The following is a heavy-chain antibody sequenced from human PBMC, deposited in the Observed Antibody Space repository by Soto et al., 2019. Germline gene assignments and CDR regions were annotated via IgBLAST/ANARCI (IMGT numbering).Heavy chain of an antibody. Sequence: QVQLVESGGGVVQPGRSLRLSCAASGFTFSSYGMHWVRQAPGKGPEWVAVISYDGSNKYYADSVKGRFTISRDNSKNPLYLQMNSLRAEDTAVYYCATDSSSWYLSGMDVWGQGTTVTVSS. J-gene: IGHJ6*02. V-gene: IGHV3-30*03. CDR3: ATDSSSWYLSGMDV. CDR2: ISYDGSNK. CDR1: GFTFSSYG. D-gene: IGHD6-13*01.